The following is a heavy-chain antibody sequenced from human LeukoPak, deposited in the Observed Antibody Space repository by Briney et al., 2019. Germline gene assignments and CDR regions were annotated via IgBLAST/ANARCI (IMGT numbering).Heavy chain of an antibody. D-gene: IGHD3-16*01. CDR1: GFTFSSFS. Sequence: GGSLRLSCAASGFTFSSFSMNWLRQAPGKGLEWVANVDQDGSEKYYVGSVKGRFTISRDNAKNSLYLQMNSLRVEDTAVYYCARGWASSRRKAFDIWGQGTMVTVSS. J-gene: IGHJ3*02. V-gene: IGHV3-7*03. CDR3: ARGWASSRRKAFDI. CDR2: VDQDGSEK.